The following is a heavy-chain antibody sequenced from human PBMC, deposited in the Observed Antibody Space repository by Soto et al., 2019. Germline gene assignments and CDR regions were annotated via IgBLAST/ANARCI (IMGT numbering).Heavy chain of an antibody. Sequence: ASVKVSCKASGYTFTSYGISWVRQAPGQGLEWMGWISAYNGNTNYAQKLQGRVTMTTDTSTSTAYMELRSLRSDDTAVYYCAREGEGDFWSRSYYYYGMDVWGQGTTVTVS. J-gene: IGHJ6*02. CDR3: AREGEGDFWSRSYYYYGMDV. CDR1: GYTFTSYG. CDR2: ISAYNGNT. V-gene: IGHV1-18*01. D-gene: IGHD3-3*01.